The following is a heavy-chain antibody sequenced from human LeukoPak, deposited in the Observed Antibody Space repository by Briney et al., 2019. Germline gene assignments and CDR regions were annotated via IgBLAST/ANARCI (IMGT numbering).Heavy chain of an antibody. Sequence: SVKVSCXASGGTFSDYAISWVRQAPGQGLEWMGRIIPAFGVVDYAQRFQGRVTITTDESTSTAYMDLTSLRSEGTAVYYCARNAYEFDYWGQGTLVTVSS. CDR3: ARNAYEFDY. CDR2: IIPAFGVV. CDR1: GGTFSDYA. J-gene: IGHJ4*02. D-gene: IGHD5-12*01. V-gene: IGHV1-69*05.